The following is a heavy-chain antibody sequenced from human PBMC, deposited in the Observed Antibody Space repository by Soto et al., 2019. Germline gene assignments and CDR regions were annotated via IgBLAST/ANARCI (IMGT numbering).Heavy chain of an antibody. Sequence: GESLKISCKGSGFSFTSYGIGWVRQMPGKGLEWMGIIYPGDSDIRYSPSFQGQVTISADKSISTAYLQWSSLKASDTAIYYCARHRIAASFYYYMDVWGKGTTVTVSS. J-gene: IGHJ6*03. CDR1: GFSFTSYG. CDR2: IYPGDSDI. CDR3: ARHRIAASFYYYMDV. D-gene: IGHD6-6*01. V-gene: IGHV5-51*01.